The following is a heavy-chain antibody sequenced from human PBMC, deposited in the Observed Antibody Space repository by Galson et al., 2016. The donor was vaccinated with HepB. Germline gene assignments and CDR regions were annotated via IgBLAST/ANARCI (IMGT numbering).Heavy chain of an antibody. J-gene: IGHJ4*02. CDR2: IYHSGST. D-gene: IGHD6-13*01. V-gene: IGHV4-38-2*02. CDR1: GYSISRGYY. CDR3: AIKPSNTPGHSTSWYFHY. Sequence: ETLSLTCSVSGYSISRGYYWGWIRQPPGKGLEWIGSIYHSGSTYYNPSLKSRVTLSVDTSKKHFSLDLASVTAADTAVYYCAIKPSNTPGHSTSWYFHYWGRGTLVTVSS.